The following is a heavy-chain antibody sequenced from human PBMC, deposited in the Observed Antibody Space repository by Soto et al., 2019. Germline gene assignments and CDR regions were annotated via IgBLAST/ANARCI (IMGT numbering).Heavy chain of an antibody. V-gene: IGHV1-46*01. CDR1: GYTVTSYY. D-gene: IGHD3-10*01. Sequence: ASVKVSCKASGYTVTSYYMHWVRQAPGQGLEWMGIINPSGGSTSYAQKFQGRVTMTRDTSTSTVYMELSSLRSEDTAVYYCARVTVRASYMGLFDPWGQGTLVTVSS. CDR3: ARVTVRASYMGLFDP. CDR2: INPSGGST. J-gene: IGHJ5*02.